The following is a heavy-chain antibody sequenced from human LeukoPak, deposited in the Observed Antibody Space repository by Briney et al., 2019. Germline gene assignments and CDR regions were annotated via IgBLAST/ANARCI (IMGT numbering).Heavy chain of an antibody. D-gene: IGHD3-22*01. CDR3: ARGYYDSSGYYGDHYFDY. J-gene: IGHJ4*02. V-gene: IGHV4-59*01. CDR2: IYYSGST. Sequence: SETLSLTCTVSGGSISSYYWSWIRQPPGKGLEWIGYIYYSGSTNYNPSLKSRVTISVDTSKNQFSLKLSPVTAADTAVYYCARGYYDSSGYYGDHYFDYWGQGTLVTVSS. CDR1: GGSISSYY.